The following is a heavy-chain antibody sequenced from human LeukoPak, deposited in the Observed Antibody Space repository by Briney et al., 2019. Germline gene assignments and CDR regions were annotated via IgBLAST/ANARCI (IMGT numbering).Heavy chain of an antibody. Sequence: PSETLSLTCTVSGGSISSYYWSWIRQPLGKGLEWIGYIYYSGSTNYNPSLKSRVTISVDTSKNQFSLKLSSVTAADTAVYYCAGCPNGDRVAFDIWGQGTMVTVSS. CDR3: AGCPNGDRVAFDI. J-gene: IGHJ3*02. V-gene: IGHV4-59*01. D-gene: IGHD7-27*01. CDR1: GGSISSYY. CDR2: IYYSGST.